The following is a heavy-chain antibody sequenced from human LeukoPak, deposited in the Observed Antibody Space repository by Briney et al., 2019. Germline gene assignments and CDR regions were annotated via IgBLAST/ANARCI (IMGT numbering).Heavy chain of an antibody. CDR1: GFTFSSYA. J-gene: IGHJ4*02. CDR2: ISYDGSNK. Sequence: GRSLRLSCAASGFTFSSYAMHWVRQAPGKGLEWVAVISYDGSNKYYADSVKGRFTISRDNSKNTLYLQMNSLRAEDTAVYYCARQPLLYSSGWYSDYWGQGTLVTVSS. CDR3: ARQPLLYSSGWYSDY. D-gene: IGHD6-19*01. V-gene: IGHV3-30-3*01.